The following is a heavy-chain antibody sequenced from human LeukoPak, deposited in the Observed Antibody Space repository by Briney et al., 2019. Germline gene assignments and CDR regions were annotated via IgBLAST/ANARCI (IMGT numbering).Heavy chain of an antibody. D-gene: IGHD2-2*01. CDR1: GDSIRSYY. V-gene: IGHV4-59*01. CDR3: AKVKPSHCIITSCRYYYYYGMDV. Sequence: SETLSLTCTVSGDSIRSYYWTWIRQPPGKALEWIGYIFYSGSTNYNPALKSRVSISVDTSKNQFSLKLTSVTAADTAVYYCAKVKPSHCIITSCRYYYYYGMDVWGQGTTVIVSS. CDR2: IFYSGST. J-gene: IGHJ6*02.